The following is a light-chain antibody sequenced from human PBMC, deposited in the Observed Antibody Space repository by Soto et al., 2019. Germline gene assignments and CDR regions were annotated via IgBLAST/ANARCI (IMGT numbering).Light chain of an antibody. J-gene: IGKJ2*01. CDR1: QGITTY. V-gene: IGKV1-39*01. CDR2: TSG. CDR3: QQTYSTPYT. Sequence: IHMTQSPSSLSASVGDRVTITCRASQGITTYLNWYQQKPGEAPKLLISTSGTLQRGVPSRFSGSGSGTDFTLTITSLQRADFATYFCQQTYSTPYTFGQGTQLEI.